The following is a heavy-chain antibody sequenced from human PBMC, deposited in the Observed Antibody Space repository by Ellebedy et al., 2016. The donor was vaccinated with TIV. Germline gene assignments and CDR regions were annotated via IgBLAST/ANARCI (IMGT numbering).Heavy chain of an antibody. CDR1: AFTFSSYT. Sequence: GGSLRLSXAASAFTFSSYTMNWVRQAPGKGLEWVGRIKSKTDGGTTDYTAPVKGRFTISRDDSKNTLYLQMNSLKTEDTAVYYCTTGEWLRWGQGTLVTVSS. CDR3: TTGEWLR. V-gene: IGHV3-15*07. D-gene: IGHD5-12*01. J-gene: IGHJ4*02. CDR2: IKSKTDGGTT.